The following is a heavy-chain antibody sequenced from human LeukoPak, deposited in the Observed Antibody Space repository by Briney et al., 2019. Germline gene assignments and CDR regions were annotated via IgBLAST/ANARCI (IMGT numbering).Heavy chain of an antibody. Sequence: PSETLSLTCSVSGYSITSGYYWTWIRQPPGKGLEWIGNIYHSGSTYNNPSLKSRVTMSVDTSKNQFSLKLSSVSAADTAVYYCARGGGNGGGWVGHYYYMDVWGKGTTVTVSS. CDR3: ARGGGNGGGWVGHYYYMDV. J-gene: IGHJ6*03. V-gene: IGHV4-38-2*02. D-gene: IGHD4-23*01. CDR1: GYSITSGYY. CDR2: IYHSGST.